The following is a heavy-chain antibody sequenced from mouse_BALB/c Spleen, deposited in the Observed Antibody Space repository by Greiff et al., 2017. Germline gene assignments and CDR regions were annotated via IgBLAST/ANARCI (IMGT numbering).Heavy chain of an antibody. CDR3: ARAISHAMDY. CDR1: GYSITSDYA. Sequence: EVKLLESGPGLVKPSQSLSLTCTVTGYSITSDYAWNWIRQFPGNKLEWMGYISYSGSTSYNPSLKSRISITRDTSKNQFFLQLNSVTTEDTATYYCARAISHAMDYWGQGTSVTVSS. J-gene: IGHJ4*01. V-gene: IGHV3-2*02. CDR2: ISYSGST.